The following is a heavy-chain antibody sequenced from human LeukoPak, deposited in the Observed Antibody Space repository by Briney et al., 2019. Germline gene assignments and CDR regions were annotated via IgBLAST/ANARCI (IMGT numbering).Heavy chain of an antibody. CDR2: IYHSGST. Sequence: KPSQTLSLTCAVSGYSISSGYYWGWIRQPPGKGLAWIGSIYHSGSTYYNPSLKRRVTISVDTSKNQFSLKLSSMTAADTAVYYCAVDEGSCDYWGQGTLVTVSS. J-gene: IGHJ4*02. CDR1: GYSISSGYY. CDR3: AVDEGSCDY. V-gene: IGHV4-38-2*01.